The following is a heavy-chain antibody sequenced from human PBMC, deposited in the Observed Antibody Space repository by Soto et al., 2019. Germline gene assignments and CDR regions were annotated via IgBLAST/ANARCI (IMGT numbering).Heavy chain of an antibody. CDR3: AKSSSGYDSRFYYYYGMDV. D-gene: IGHD5-12*01. J-gene: IGHJ6*02. CDR2: ISYDGSNK. Sequence: QVQLVESGGGVVQPGRSLRLSCAASGFTFSRYGMHWVRQAPGKGLEWVAVISYDGSNKYYADSVKGRFTISRDNSNNTLDQQMNSLRAEETAVYYCAKSSSGYDSRFYYYYGMDVWGQGTTVTVSS. CDR1: GFTFSRYG. V-gene: IGHV3-30*18.